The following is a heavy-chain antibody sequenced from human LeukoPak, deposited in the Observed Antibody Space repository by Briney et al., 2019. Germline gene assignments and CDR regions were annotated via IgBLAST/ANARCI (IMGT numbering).Heavy chain of an antibody. CDR3: AREWGIRGRGPPLYAFDI. CDR2: ISAFNGNT. J-gene: IGHJ3*02. D-gene: IGHD7-27*01. CDR1: GYTLTSYD. Sequence: ASVQVSCQASGYTLTSYDIKWVRQAPGQGLEWVGWISAFNGNTRYAPKVQDRVTMPTDTKTSTEHLERKGQPCDDTPAYILAREWGIRGRGPPLYAFDIWGQGTEVTVSS. V-gene: IGHV1-18*01.